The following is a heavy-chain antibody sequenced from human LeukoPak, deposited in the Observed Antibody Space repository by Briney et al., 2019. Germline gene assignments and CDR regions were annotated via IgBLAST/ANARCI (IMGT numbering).Heavy chain of an antibody. Sequence: GGSLRLSCAASGFTFSSYAMSWVRQAPGKGLEWVSAISGSGGSTYYADSVKGRFTISRDNSKNTLYLQMNSLRAEDTAVYYCAKEKHGLIYAGRYFGYWGQGTLVTVSS. CDR3: AKEKHGLIYAGRYFGY. J-gene: IGHJ4*02. CDR1: GFTFSSYA. D-gene: IGHD2/OR15-2a*01. V-gene: IGHV3-23*01. CDR2: ISGSGGST.